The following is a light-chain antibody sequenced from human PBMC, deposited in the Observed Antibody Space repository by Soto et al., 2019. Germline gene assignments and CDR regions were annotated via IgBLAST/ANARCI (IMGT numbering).Light chain of an antibody. CDR2: AAS. CDR3: QQSNSFPLT. V-gene: IGKV1-12*01. Sequence: DIQMTQSPSSVSASVGDRVTITCRASQDISTYLAWYQQKPGKAPRLLIFAASSLQSGVPFRFSGSGSGTDFTLTISSLQPEDFAIYYCQQSNSFPLTFCGGTKVDI. J-gene: IGKJ4*01. CDR1: QDISTY.